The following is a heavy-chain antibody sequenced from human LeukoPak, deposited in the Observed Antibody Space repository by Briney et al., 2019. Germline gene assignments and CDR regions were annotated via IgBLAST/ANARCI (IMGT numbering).Heavy chain of an antibody. V-gene: IGHV3-7*04. CDR3: ARSAGEIYYYYGMDV. CDR2: INQDGSEL. Sequence: GTSLRLSCAASGFTFVDYGMHWVRQAPGKGLQWVANINQDGSELYYVDSVKGRFTISRDNAKNSAYLQMNSLRAEDTAVYYCARSAGEIYYYYGMDVWGQGTTVTVSS. J-gene: IGHJ6*02. CDR1: GFTFVDYG. D-gene: IGHD3-16*01.